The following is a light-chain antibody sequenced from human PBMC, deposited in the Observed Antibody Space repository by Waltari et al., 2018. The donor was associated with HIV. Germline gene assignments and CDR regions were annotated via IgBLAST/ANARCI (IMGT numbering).Light chain of an antibody. CDR2: DVS. V-gene: IGLV2-11*01. J-gene: IGLJ3*02. Sequence: QSALAQPRSVFGSPGQSVTISCTGTSSDVGAYYFVSWYQQHPGIAPKLIIYDVSKRPSGVPDRFSGSKSGSTASLTISGLQAEDEADYHCCSYAGTFRVFGGGTKLTVL. CDR1: SSDVGAYYF. CDR3: CSYAGTFRV.